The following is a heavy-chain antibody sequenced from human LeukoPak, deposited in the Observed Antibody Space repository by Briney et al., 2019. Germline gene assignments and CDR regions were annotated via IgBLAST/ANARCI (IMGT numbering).Heavy chain of an antibody. CDR3: ARVRYRLAETYIDY. Sequence: GASVKVSCKASGYIFTSYYMHWVRQAPGQGLEWMGWINPNSGDTNYAQKFQGRVTMTRDTSISTAYMELSRLRSDDTAVYYCARVRYRLAETYIDYWGQGTLVTVPS. D-gene: IGHD3-16*01. V-gene: IGHV1-2*02. CDR1: GYIFTSYY. CDR2: INPNSGDT. J-gene: IGHJ4*02.